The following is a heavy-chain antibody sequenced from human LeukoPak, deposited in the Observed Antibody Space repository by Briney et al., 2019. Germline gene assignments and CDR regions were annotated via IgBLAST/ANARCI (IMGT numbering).Heavy chain of an antibody. D-gene: IGHD5-24*01. CDR2: IWYDGTNK. CDR3: ARGRDGYNWIDY. V-gene: IGHV3-33*01. J-gene: IGHJ4*02. CDR1: GFTFSGCG. Sequence: GRSLRLSCAASGFTFSGCGMHWVRQAPGKGLEWVAVIWYDGTNKYYADSVKGRFTISRDNSKNTLYLQMNSLRAEDTAVYYCARGRDGYNWIDYWGQGTLVTVSS.